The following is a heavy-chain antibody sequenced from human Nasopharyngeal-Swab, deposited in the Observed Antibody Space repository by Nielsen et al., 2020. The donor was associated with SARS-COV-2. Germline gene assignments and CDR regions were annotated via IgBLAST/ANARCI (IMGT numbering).Heavy chain of an antibody. D-gene: IGHD2-15*01. CDR1: GFTFSSYG. CDR3: AKDRSVSCSGGSCYSTSRYYGMDV. V-gene: IGHV3-30*18. J-gene: IGHJ6*02. CDR2: ISYDGSNK. Sequence: GGSLRLSCAASGFTFSSYGMHWVRQAPGKGLEWVAVISYDGSNKYYADSVKGRFTISRDNSKNTLYLQMNSLRAEDTAVYYCAKDRSVSCSGGSCYSTSRYYGMDVWGQGTTVTVSS.